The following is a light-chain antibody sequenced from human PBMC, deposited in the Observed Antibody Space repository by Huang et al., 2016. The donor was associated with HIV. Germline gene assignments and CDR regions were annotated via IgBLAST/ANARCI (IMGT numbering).Light chain of an antibody. CDR2: ASS. Sequence: DIQMTQSPSSLSESVGDRVTITCRASQTISHYLNWFQQKEGKATELLIYASSRLQSGVPSRFSGSGSGTDFTLTISSLQPEDFGTYYCQQSYSSPRGFGQGTKVEIK. CDR1: QTISHY. J-gene: IGKJ1*01. V-gene: IGKV1-39*01. CDR3: QQSYSSPRG.